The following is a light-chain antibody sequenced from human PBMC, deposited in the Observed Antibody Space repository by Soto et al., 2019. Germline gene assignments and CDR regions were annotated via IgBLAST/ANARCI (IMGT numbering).Light chain of an antibody. CDR2: LNSDGSH. CDR1: SGHSSYA. J-gene: IGLJ3*02. Sequence: QPVLTQSPSASASLGASVKLTCTLSSGHSSYAIAWHQQQPEKGPRYLMKLNSDGSHSKGDGIPDRFSGSSSGAERYLTISSLQSEDEADYYWQTWGTPPVFGGGTQLTVL. V-gene: IGLV4-69*01. CDR3: QTWGTPPV.